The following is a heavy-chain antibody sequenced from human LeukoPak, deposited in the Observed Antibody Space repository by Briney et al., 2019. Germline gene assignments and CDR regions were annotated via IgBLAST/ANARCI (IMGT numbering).Heavy chain of an antibody. D-gene: IGHD4-17*01. Sequence: GGSLRLPCAVSGFTFSSHGMHCVRQAPGKGLEWVAAILYDGGKKDYADSVKGRFTISRDNSKNTLYLQMNSLRVEDTAVYFCAKDRSEGKYGDEFDYWGQGTLVTVSS. CDR1: GFTFSSHG. CDR2: ILYDGGKK. J-gene: IGHJ4*02. V-gene: IGHV3-30*18. CDR3: AKDRSEGKYGDEFDY.